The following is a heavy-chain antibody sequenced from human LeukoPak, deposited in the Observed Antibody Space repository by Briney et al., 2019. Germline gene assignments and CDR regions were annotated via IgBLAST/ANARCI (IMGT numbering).Heavy chain of an antibody. J-gene: IGHJ5*02. Sequence: PSETLSLTCTVSGGSINSYYWSWIRQPPGKGLEWIGYIYYSGSTNYNPSLKSRVTISVDTSKNQFSLRLSSVTAADTAVYYCARDWEGVPWFDPWGQGTLVTVSS. CDR3: ARDWEGVPWFDP. CDR1: GGSINSYY. V-gene: IGHV4-59*01. D-gene: IGHD1-1*01. CDR2: IYYSGST.